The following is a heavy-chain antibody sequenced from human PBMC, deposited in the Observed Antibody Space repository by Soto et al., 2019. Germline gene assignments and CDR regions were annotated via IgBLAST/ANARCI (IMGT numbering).Heavy chain of an antibody. CDR1: GFGSDDYA. CDR3: TRDGDYYGMDV. Sequence: GGSLRLSCRFSGFGSDDYALTWVRQAPGKGLEWVAFTTSPTYGGTTEYAASVKGRFSISRDDSKSVAYLQMNSLQIEDTAIYFCTRDGDYYGMDVWGQGTTVTVSS. CDR2: TTSPTYGGTT. J-gene: IGHJ6*02. V-gene: IGHV3-49*04.